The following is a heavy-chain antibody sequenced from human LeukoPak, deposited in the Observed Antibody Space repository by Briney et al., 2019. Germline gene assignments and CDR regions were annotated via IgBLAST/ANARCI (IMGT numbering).Heavy chain of an antibody. J-gene: IGHJ4*02. Sequence: GGSLRLSCAASGFTFSSYAMSWVRQAPGKGLEWVSAISGSGGSTYYADSVKGRFTISRDNAKNTLYLQMNSLRSEDTAVYYCAKGPDRSGLYSLDYWGQGTLVTVSS. V-gene: IGHV3-23*01. CDR2: ISGSGGST. D-gene: IGHD3-22*01. CDR3: AKGPDRSGLYSLDY. CDR1: GFTFSSYA.